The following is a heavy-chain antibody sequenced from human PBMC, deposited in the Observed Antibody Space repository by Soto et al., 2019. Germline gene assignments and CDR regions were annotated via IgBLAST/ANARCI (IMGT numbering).Heavy chain of an antibody. CDR1: GFTVSSNY. D-gene: IGHD2-15*01. V-gene: IGHV3-66*01. CDR2: IYSGGST. J-gene: IGHJ4*02. CDR3: ASYCSGGSCENDY. Sequence: EVQLVESGGGLVQPGGCLRLSCAASGFTVSSNYMSWVRQAPGKGLEWVSVIYSGGSTYYADSVKGRFTISRDNSKNTLYLQMNSLRAEDTAVYYCASYCSGGSCENDYWGQGTLVTVSS.